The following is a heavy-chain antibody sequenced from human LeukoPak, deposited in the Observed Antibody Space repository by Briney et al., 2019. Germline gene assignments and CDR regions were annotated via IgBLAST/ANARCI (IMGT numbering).Heavy chain of an antibody. J-gene: IGHJ5*02. CDR2: IWYDGSNK. V-gene: IGHV3-33*08. CDR1: GFTFSSYS. Sequence: GGSLRLSCAASGFTFSSYSMNWVRQAPGKGLEWVAVIWYDGSNKYYADSVKGRFTISRDNSKNTLYLQMNNLRAEDTAVYYCARGYYGSGSYDNWFDPWGQGTLVTVSS. D-gene: IGHD3-10*01. CDR3: ARGYYGSGSYDNWFDP.